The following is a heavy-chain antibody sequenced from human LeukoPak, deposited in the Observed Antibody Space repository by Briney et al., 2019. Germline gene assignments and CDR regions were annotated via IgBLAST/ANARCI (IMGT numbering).Heavy chain of an antibody. CDR1: GGSISSYF. CDR2: IYYTGST. Sequence: SETLSLTCTVSGGSISSYFCSCIRQPPGKGLEWIAYIYYTGSTTYNPSLMSRVTMSIDTSKNQFSLNLSSVTAADTAVYYCAKVQGNDYGDYCLDPWGQGTLVTVSS. D-gene: IGHD4-17*01. J-gene: IGHJ5*02. V-gene: IGHV4-59*01. CDR3: AKVQGNDYGDYCLDP.